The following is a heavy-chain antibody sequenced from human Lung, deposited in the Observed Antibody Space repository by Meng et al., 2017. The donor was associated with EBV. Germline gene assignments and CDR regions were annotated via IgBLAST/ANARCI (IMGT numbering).Heavy chain of an antibody. Sequence: QIHLVQSGIEVKKPGASVKVTCKASGYTFTTYGISWVRTAPGQGLEWMGWVDPGNGDRNFAQKFQDRVTLTTDTSTSTVYMELRSLRSDDTAVYFCARDRQWLFDSWGQGTLVPSPQ. CDR1: GYTFTTYG. D-gene: IGHD6-19*01. V-gene: IGHV1-18*01. CDR3: ARDRQWLFDS. CDR2: VDPGNGDR. J-gene: IGHJ4*02.